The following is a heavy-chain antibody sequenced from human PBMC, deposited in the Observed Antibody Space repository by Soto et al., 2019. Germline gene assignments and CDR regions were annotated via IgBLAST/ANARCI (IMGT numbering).Heavy chain of an antibody. D-gene: IGHD3-10*01. CDR2: TSTFNGEA. V-gene: IGHV1-18*01. CDR1: GYSFTSTG. Sequence: ASVKVSCKASGYSFTSTGISWVRQAPGQGPEWMGRTSTFNGEAKYAQKLQGRVTMTTDTSTTTAYMELRSLTSDDTAVYYCARDLDGSGSYFTDYWGQGTLVTVSS. CDR3: ARDLDGSGSYFTDY. J-gene: IGHJ4*02.